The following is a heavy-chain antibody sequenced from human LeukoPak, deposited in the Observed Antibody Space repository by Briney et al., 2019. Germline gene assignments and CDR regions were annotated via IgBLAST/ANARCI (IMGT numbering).Heavy chain of an antibody. CDR1: GFTFSSYE. V-gene: IGHV3-48*03. Sequence: PGGSLRLSCAASGFTFSSYEMNWVRQAPGKGLEWVSYISSSGSTIYYADSVKGRFTISRDNAKNSLYLQMNSLRAEDTAVYYCAREGGGDYYYYYMDVWGKGTTVTVSS. J-gene: IGHJ6*03. D-gene: IGHD3-10*01. CDR3: AREGGGDYYYYYMDV. CDR2: ISSSGSTI.